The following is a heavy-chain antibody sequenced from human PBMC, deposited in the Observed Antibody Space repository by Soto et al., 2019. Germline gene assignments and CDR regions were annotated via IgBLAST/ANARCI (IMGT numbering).Heavy chain of an antibody. CDR1: GGSISRGGYY. CDR3: ARDLPGNRFGESYYGMYV. V-gene: IGHV4-31*03. D-gene: IGHD3-10*01. CDR2: IYYSGST. J-gene: IGHJ6*02. Sequence: SETLSLTCTVSGGSISRGGYYWSWIRQHPGKGLEWIGYIYYSGSTYYNPSLKSRVTISVDTSKNQFSLKLSSVTAADTAVYYCARDLPGNRFGESYYGMYVWGQETTVTVSS.